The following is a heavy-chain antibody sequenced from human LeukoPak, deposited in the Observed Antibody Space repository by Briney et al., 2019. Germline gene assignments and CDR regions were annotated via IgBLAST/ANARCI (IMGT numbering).Heavy chain of an antibody. CDR2: ISYDGSNK. Sequence: PGGSLRLSCAASGFTFSSYGMHWVRQAPGKGLEWVAVISYDGSNKYYADSVKGRFTISRDNSKNTLYLQMNGLRAEDTAVYYCARDRSGTYFWGQGSLVTVSS. D-gene: IGHD1-26*01. V-gene: IGHV3-30*03. CDR1: GFTFSSYG. CDR3: ARDRSGTYF. J-gene: IGHJ4*02.